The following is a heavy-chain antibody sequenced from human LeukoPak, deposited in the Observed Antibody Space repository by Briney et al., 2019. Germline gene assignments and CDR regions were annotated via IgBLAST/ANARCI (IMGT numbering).Heavy chain of an antibody. CDR3: ARDRGGSYSAIDY. Sequence: PGWSLRLSCAASGFTFSSYSMNWVRQAPGKGLEWVSFISSSSSTIYYADSVKGRFTISRDNAKNPLYLQMNSLRAEDTAVYYCARDRGGSYSAIDYWGQGTLVTVSS. CDR1: GFTFSSYS. V-gene: IGHV3-48*04. D-gene: IGHD1-26*01. J-gene: IGHJ4*02. CDR2: ISSSSSTI.